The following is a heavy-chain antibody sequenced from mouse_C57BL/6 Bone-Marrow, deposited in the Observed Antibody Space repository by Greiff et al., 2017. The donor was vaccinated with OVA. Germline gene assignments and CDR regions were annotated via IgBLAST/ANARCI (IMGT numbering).Heavy chain of an antibody. J-gene: IGHJ4*01. CDR2: INPYNGGT. V-gene: IGHV1-19*01. D-gene: IGHD1-1*01. Sequence: VQLQQSGPVLVKPGASVKMSCKASGYTFTDYYMNWVKQSHGKSLEWIGVINPYNGGTSYNQKFKGKATLTVDKSSSTAYMELNSLTSEDSAVYYCARSHYYGSSLYYYAMDYWGQGTSVTVSS. CDR3: ARSHYYGSSLYYYAMDY. CDR1: GYTFTDYY.